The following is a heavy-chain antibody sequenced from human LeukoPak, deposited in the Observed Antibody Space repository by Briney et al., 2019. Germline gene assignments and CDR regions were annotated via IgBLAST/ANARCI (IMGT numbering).Heavy chain of an antibody. V-gene: IGHV4-38-2*02. CDR2: IYHSGST. J-gene: IGHJ4*02. D-gene: IGHD5-12*01. CDR1: GYSISSGYY. Sequence: PSETLSLTCTVSGYSISSGYYWGWIRQPPGKGLEWIGSIYHSGSTYYNPSLKSRVTISVDTSKNQFSLKLSSVTAADTAVYYCARHEVDVATSHFDYWGQGTLVTVSS. CDR3: ARHEVDVATSHFDY.